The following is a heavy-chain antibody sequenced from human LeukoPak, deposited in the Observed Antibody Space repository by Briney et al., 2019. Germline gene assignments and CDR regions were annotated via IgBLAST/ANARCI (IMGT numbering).Heavy chain of an antibody. CDR3: AREDSSSSAWFDP. Sequence: SETLSLTCTVSGGSISSGDYYWSWIRQPPGKGLEWIGYIYYSGSTYYNPSLKSRVTMSVDTSKNQFSLKLSSVTAADTAVYYCAREDSSSSAWFDPWGQGTLVTVSS. CDR1: GGSISSGDYY. D-gene: IGHD6-13*01. J-gene: IGHJ5*02. CDR2: IYYSGST. V-gene: IGHV4-30-4*01.